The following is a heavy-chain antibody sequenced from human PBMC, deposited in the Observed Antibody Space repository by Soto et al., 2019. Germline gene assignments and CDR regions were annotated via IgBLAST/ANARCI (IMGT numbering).Heavy chain of an antibody. CDR1: GFTFSSYA. V-gene: IGHV3-23*01. CDR2: ISGSGGST. D-gene: IGHD3-10*01. Sequence: GGSLRLSCAASGFTFSSYAMSWVRQAPGKGLEWVSAISGSGGSTYYADSVEGRFTISRDNSKNTLYLQMNSLRAEDTAVYYCAKGRDYYGSGSHHTDGMDVWGQGTTVTVSS. J-gene: IGHJ6*02. CDR3: AKGRDYYGSGSHHTDGMDV.